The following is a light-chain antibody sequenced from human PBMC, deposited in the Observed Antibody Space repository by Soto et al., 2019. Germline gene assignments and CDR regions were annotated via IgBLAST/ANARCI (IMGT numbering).Light chain of an antibody. Sequence: QSVLTQPHSVSAAPGQQVTISGSGSSSNIGNNYVSWYQQLPGTAPKLLIYENNKRPSGIPDRFSGSKSGTSATLGITGLQTGDEADYYCGTWDSSLSAGRVFGTGTKVTVL. CDR3: GTWDSSLSAGRV. CDR1: SSNIGNNY. CDR2: ENN. V-gene: IGLV1-51*02. J-gene: IGLJ1*01.